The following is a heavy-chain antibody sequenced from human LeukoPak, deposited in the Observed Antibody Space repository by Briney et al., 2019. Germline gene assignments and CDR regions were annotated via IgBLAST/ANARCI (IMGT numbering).Heavy chain of an antibody. J-gene: IGHJ6*02. Sequence: PGGSLRLSCAASGFTFSSYAMHWVRQAPGKGLEWVAVISYDGSNKYSADSVKGRFTISRDNSKNTLYLQMNSLRTEDTAVYYCARGGGFSSSWYPGRNYYYYGMDVWGQGTTVTVSS. CDR1: GFTFSSYA. V-gene: IGHV3-30-3*01. CDR3: ARGGGFSSSWYPGRNYYYYGMDV. CDR2: ISYDGSNK. D-gene: IGHD6-13*01.